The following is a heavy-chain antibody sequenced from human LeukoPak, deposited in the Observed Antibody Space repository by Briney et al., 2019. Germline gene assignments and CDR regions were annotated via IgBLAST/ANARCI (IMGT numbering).Heavy chain of an antibody. J-gene: IGHJ4*02. CDR2: ISSSSSYI. Sequence: PGGSLRLSCAASGFTFSSYSMNWVRQAPGKGLEWVSSISSSSSYIYYADSVKGRFTISRDNAQNSLYLQMNSLRAEDTAVYYCARRIQWLPFFDSWGQGTLVIGSS. D-gene: IGHD3-22*01. V-gene: IGHV3-21*01. CDR3: ARRIQWLPFFDS. CDR1: GFTFSSYS.